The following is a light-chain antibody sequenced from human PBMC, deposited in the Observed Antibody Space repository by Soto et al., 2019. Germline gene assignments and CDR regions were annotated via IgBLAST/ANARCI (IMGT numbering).Light chain of an antibody. CDR3: QQSSCPPLT. CDR2: AAS. V-gene: IGKV1-39*01. CDR1: QSIRNY. Sequence: DIQMTQSPSSLSASVGDRVTITCRASQSIRNYLNWYQQKPGKAPKVLIYAASSLQSGVPSEFSDSGSWTGFTPTISSLQPEDCGTYYSQQSSCPPLTFGPGTKVAV. J-gene: IGKJ3*01.